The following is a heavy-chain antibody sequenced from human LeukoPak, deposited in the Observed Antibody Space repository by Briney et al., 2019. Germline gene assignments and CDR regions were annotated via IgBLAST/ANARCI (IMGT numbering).Heavy chain of an antibody. CDR3: ARHSGYYYYMDV. CDR2: INPSGGST. CDR1: GYTFTSYY. V-gene: IGHV1-46*01. Sequence: GASVKVSCKASGYTFTSYYMHWVRQAPGQGLEWMGIINPSGGSTNYAQKFQGRVTMTRDTSISTAYMELSRLRSDDTAVYYCARHSGYYYYMDVWGKGTTVTISS. J-gene: IGHJ6*03. D-gene: IGHD2-21*01.